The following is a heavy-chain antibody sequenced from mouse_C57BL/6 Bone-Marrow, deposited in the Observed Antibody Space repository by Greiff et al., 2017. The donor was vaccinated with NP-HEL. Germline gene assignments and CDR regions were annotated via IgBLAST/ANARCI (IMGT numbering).Heavy chain of an antibody. CDR2: INPNNGGT. D-gene: IGHD1-1*01. CDR3: ARNYYGSSLYAMDY. Sequence: VQLQQSGPELVKPGASVKISCKASGYTFTDYYMNWVKQSHGKGLEWIGDINPNNGGTSYNQKFKGKATLTVDKSSSTAYMELRSLTSEDSAVYYCARNYYGSSLYAMDYWGQGTSVTVSS. V-gene: IGHV1-26*01. J-gene: IGHJ4*01. CDR1: GYTFTDYY.